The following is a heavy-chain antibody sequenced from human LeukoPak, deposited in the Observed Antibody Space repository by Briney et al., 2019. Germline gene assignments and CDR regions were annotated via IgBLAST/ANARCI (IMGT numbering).Heavy chain of an antibody. V-gene: IGHV4-59*08. Sequence: SEALSLTCTVSGGSISSYYWSWIRQPPGKGLEWIGYIYYSGSTNYNPSLKSRVTISVDTSKNQFSLKLSSVTAADTAVYYCARGHNWNYPDYWGQGTLVTVSS. J-gene: IGHJ4*02. CDR1: GGSISSYY. CDR2: IYYSGST. D-gene: IGHD1-20*01. CDR3: ARGHNWNYPDY.